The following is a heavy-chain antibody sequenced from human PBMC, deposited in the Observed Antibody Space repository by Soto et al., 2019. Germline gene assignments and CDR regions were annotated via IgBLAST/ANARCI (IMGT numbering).Heavy chain of an antibody. Sequence: VQLVQSGGEVKKPGASVKVSCKTSGYSFTTYGISWVRQAPGQGLEWMGRISAYNGNTNYAQKLQDRVTMTTDTSTSTTYMELRSPRSDDTAVYYSAREGPVSFYYYGRDVWGQGSTVTV. CDR1: GYSFTTYG. CDR3: AREGPVSFYYYGRDV. J-gene: IGHJ6*02. CDR2: ISAYNGNT. V-gene: IGHV1-18*01. D-gene: IGHD2-2*01.